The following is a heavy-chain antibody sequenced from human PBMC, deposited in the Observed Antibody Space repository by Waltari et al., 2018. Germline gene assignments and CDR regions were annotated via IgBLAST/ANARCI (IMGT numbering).Heavy chain of an antibody. V-gene: IGHV4-34*01. CDR3: ARGIAAAGPEDY. Sequence: QVQLQQWGAGLLKPSETLSLTCAVYGGSFSGYYWSWIRQPPGKGLEWIGEINHSGSTNYSPSLKSRVTISVDTSKNQFSLKLSSVTAADTAVYYCARGIAAAGPEDYWGQGTLVTVSS. D-gene: IGHD6-13*01. J-gene: IGHJ4*02. CDR2: INHSGST. CDR1: GGSFSGYY.